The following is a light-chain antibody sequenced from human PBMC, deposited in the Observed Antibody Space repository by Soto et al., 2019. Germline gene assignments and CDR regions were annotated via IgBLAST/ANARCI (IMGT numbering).Light chain of an antibody. CDR3: SSYTSSSTDV. CDR2: EVS. Sequence: QSVLTQPASVSGSPRQSITISCTGTSSDVGGYNYVSWYQQHPGKAPELMIYEVSNRPSGVSNRFSGSKSGNTASLTISGLQAEDEADYYCSSYTSSSTDVFGTGTKVTVL. V-gene: IGLV2-14*01. CDR1: SSDVGGYNY. J-gene: IGLJ1*01.